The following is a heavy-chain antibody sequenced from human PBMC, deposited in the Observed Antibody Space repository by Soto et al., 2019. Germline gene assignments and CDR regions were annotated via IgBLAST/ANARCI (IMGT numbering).Heavy chain of an antibody. CDR1: GGSISSGDYY. CDR3: ARHVVLAVADGDFDY. Sequence: SETLSLTCTVSGGSISSGDYYWSWIRQPPGKGLEWIGYVYSSGSTYYNPSLKSRVTISVDRSKNQFSLKLSSVTAADTAVYYCARHVVLAVADGDFDYWGQGTLVTVSS. CDR2: VYSSGST. D-gene: IGHD6-19*01. J-gene: IGHJ4*02. V-gene: IGHV4-30-4*01.